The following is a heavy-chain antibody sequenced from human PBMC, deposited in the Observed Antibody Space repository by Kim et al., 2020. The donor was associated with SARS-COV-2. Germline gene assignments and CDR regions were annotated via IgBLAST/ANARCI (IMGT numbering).Heavy chain of an antibody. CDR3: AKDIFPLTGYQPGDY. J-gene: IGHJ4*02. D-gene: IGHD3-9*01. Sequence: DSVKGRFTISRDNAKNSLYLQMNSLRAEDTALYYCAKDIFPLTGYQPGDYWGQGTLVTVSS. V-gene: IGHV3-9*01.